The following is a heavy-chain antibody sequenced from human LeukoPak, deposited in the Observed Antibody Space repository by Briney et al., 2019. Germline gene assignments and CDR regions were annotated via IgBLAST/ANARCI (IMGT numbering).Heavy chain of an antibody. CDR3: ARGGTGYYDSSYYYPY. CDR1: GYSISIDYY. CDR2: IHQIGST. V-gene: IGHV4-38-2*02. J-gene: IGHJ4*02. Sequence: PSETLSLICNVSGYSISIDYYWGWIRQPPGKGLEWIGSIHQIGSTYYNPSLKSRVSILMDKSKNQFSLRLNSVTAAGTAVYYCARGGTGYYDSSYYYPYWGQGTLVTVSS. D-gene: IGHD3-22*01.